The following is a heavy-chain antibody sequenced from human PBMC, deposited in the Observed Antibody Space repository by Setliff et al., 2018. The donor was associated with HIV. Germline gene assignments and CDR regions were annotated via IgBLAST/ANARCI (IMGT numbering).Heavy chain of an antibody. Sequence: GGSLRLSCAASGFTFSNAWMSWVRQAPGEGLEWVANINEDGSEKYYVDSVKGRFTISRDNAKNTLYLQMNSLRAEDTAVYYCARAGLYSSSWHYYYYYMDVWGKGTTVTVSS. CDR2: INEDGSEK. CDR3: ARAGLYSSSWHYYYYYMDV. CDR1: GFTFSNAW. D-gene: IGHD6-13*01. J-gene: IGHJ6*03. V-gene: IGHV3-7*01.